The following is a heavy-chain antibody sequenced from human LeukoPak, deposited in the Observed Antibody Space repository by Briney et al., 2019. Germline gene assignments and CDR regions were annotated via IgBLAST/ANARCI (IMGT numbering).Heavy chain of an antibody. D-gene: IGHD2-8*02. Sequence: SETLCLTCTVSGGSISSYYWNWIRQPPGKGLEWIGYIYSSGNTNYNPSLKSRVTISLDTSKNQFSLKLSSVTAADTAVYYCARSPLVADYYFDYWGQGTLVTVSS. V-gene: IGHV4-59*01. CDR2: IYSSGNT. CDR3: ARSPLVADYYFDY. CDR1: GGSISSYY. J-gene: IGHJ4*02.